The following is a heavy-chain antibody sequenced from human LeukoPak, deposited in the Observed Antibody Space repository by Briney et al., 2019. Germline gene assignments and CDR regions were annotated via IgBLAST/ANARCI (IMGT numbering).Heavy chain of an antibody. CDR2: IKQDGSEK. V-gene: IGHV3-7*01. Sequence: GGSLRLSCAASGFTFSSYWMSWVRQAPGKGLEWVANIKQDGSEKYYVDSVKGRFTISRDNAKNSLYLQMNSLRAEDTAVYYCARRDSSSWSVGSSYGMDVWGQGTTVTVSS. CDR3: ARRDSSSWSVGSSYGMDV. J-gene: IGHJ6*02. CDR1: GFTFSSYW. D-gene: IGHD6-13*01.